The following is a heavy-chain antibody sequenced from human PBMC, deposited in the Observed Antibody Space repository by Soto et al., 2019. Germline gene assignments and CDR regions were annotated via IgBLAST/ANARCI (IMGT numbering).Heavy chain of an antibody. V-gene: IGHV4-30-4*01. CDR1: GGSISSGDYY. D-gene: IGHD3-22*01. J-gene: IGHJ3*02. CDR2: IYYSGST. Sequence: PSETLSLTCTVSGGSISSGDYYWSWIRQPPGKGLEWIGYIYYSGSTYYNPSLKSRVTISVDTSKNQFSLKLSSVTAADTAVYYCARDRYYYDSSGGDALDIWGQGTMVTVS. CDR3: ARDRYYYDSSGGDALDI.